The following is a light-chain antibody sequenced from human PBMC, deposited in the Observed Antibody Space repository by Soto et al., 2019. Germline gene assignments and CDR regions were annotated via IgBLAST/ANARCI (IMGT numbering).Light chain of an antibody. V-gene: IGLV1-47*01. CDR2: RNN. Sequence: QSVLTQRPSASGTPGQRVTISCSGSSSNIGSNYVYWYQQLPGTAPKLLIYRNNQRPSGVPDRFSGSKSGTSASLAISGLRYEYEADYYCAAWDDSLSCPGVVFGGGTKVTVL. J-gene: IGLJ2*01. CDR1: SSNIGSNY. CDR3: AAWDDSLSCPGVV.